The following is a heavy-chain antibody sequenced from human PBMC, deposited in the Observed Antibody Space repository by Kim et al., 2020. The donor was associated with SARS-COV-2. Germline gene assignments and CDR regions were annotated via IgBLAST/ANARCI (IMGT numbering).Heavy chain of an antibody. V-gene: IGHV3-30*18. J-gene: IGHJ4*02. Sequence: GGSLRLSCAASGFTFSSYGMHWVRQAPGKGLEWVAVISYDGSNKYYADSVKGRFTISRDNSKNTLYLQMNSLRAEDTAVYYCAKGTYYYDSSGYYYVDYWGQGTLVTVSS. CDR2: ISYDGSNK. D-gene: IGHD3-22*01. CDR1: GFTFSSYG. CDR3: AKGTYYYDSSGYYYVDY.